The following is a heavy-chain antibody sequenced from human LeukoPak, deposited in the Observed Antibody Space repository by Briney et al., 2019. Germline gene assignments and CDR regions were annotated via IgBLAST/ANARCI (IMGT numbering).Heavy chain of an antibody. J-gene: IGHJ2*01. D-gene: IGHD2-15*01. CDR3: ARLKAAATSITYHYFDV. Sequence: SETLSLTCTVSSASISSDFWSWIRKPPGLGLEWVAYINSDGNTNYNPSLKSRITISLDTSKNQCSLRVNSVTATDTAVYYCARLKAAATSITYHYFDVWGRGTLVTVSS. CDR1: SASISSDF. CDR2: INSDGNT. V-gene: IGHV4-4*09.